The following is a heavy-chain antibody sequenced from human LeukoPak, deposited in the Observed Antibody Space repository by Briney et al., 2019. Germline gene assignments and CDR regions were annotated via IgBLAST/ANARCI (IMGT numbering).Heavy chain of an antibody. Sequence: PGGSLRLSCAASGFTFDDYAMHWVRHAPGKGLEWVSGISWNSGSIGYADSVKGRFTISRDNAKNSLYLQMNSLRAEDTALYYCAKARAREQWLIYFDYWGQGTLVTVSS. CDR3: AKARAREQWLIYFDY. CDR1: GFTFDDYA. V-gene: IGHV3-9*01. D-gene: IGHD6-19*01. CDR2: ISWNSGSI. J-gene: IGHJ4*02.